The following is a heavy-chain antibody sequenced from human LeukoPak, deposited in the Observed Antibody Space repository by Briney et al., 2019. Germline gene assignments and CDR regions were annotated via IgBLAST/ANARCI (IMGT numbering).Heavy chain of an antibody. CDR1: GGSFSSYY. V-gene: IGHV4-4*07. CDR2: IYTGGST. CDR3: ARERNGDFDY. D-gene: IGHD7-27*01. J-gene: IGHJ4*02. Sequence: PSETLSLTCTVSGGSFSSYYWNWIRQPAGKGLEWIGRIYTGGSTNYNPSLKSRLTMSIDTSKNQFSLKLRSVTAADTAVYYRARERNGDFDYWGQGTLVTVSS.